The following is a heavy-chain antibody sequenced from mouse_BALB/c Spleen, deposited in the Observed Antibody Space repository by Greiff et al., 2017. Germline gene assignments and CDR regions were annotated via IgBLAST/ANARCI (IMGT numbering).Heavy chain of an antibody. J-gene: IGHJ1*01. CDR3: ARRVYDYDWYFDV. CDR1: GYTFTSYW. D-gene: IGHD2-4*01. CDR2: IFPGTGTT. V-gene: IGHV1S132*01. Sequence: QVQLKQSGAELVKPGASVKLSCKTSGYTFTSYWIQWVKQRPGQGLGWIGEIFPGTGTTYYNEKFKGKATLTIDTSSSTAYMQLSSLTSEDSAVYFCARRVYDYDWYFDVWGAGTTVTVSS.